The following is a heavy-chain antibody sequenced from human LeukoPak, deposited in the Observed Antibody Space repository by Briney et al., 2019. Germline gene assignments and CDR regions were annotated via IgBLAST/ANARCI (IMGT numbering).Heavy chain of an antibody. CDR2: IYSGGST. D-gene: IGHD3-22*01. V-gene: IGHV3-66*01. Sequence: GGSLRLSCAASGFTVSSNYMSWVRQAPGKGLEWVSVIYSGGSTYYADSVKGRFTISRDNPKNTLYLQMNSLRAEDTAVYYCARDRHDSSGFRGDYWGQGTLVTVSS. CDR3: ARDRHDSSGFRGDY. J-gene: IGHJ4*02. CDR1: GFTVSSNY.